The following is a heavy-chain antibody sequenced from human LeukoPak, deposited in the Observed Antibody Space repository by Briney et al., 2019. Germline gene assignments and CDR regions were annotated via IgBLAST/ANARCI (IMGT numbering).Heavy chain of an antibody. CDR3: ARDLYSYGSGSYGV. J-gene: IGHJ6*02. D-gene: IGHD3-10*01. CDR2: IKQDGSEK. Sequence: GGSLRLSCAASRFTFSSYWMSWVRQAPEKGLEWVANIKQDGSEKYYVDSVKGRFTISRDNAKNSLYLQMNSLRGEDTAVYYCARDLYSYGSGSYGVWGQGTTVTVSS. CDR1: RFTFSSYW. V-gene: IGHV3-7*03.